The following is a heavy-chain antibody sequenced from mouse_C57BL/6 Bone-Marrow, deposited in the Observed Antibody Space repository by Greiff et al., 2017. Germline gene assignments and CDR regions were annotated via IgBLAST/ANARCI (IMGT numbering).Heavy chain of an antibody. Sequence: QVQLKQSGPELVKPGASVKISCKASGYAFSSSWMNWVKQRPGKGLEWIGRIYPGDGDTNYNGKFKGKATLTADKSSSTAYMQLSSLTSEDSAVYFCANLYYYGSSRYFDVWGTGTTVTVSS. V-gene: IGHV1-82*01. D-gene: IGHD1-1*01. CDR2: IYPGDGDT. J-gene: IGHJ1*03. CDR1: GYAFSSSW. CDR3: ANLYYYGSSRYFDV.